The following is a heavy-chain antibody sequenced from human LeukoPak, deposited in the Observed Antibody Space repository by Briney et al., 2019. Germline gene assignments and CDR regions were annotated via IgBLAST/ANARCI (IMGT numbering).Heavy chain of an antibody. CDR3: ARDQGLITMVRGSAFDI. D-gene: IGHD3-10*01. J-gene: IGHJ3*02. CDR2: IIPILGIA. V-gene: IGHV1-69*04. Sequence: SVKVSCKASGGTFSSYAISWVRQAPGQGLEWMGRIIPILGIANYAQKFQGRVTITADKSTSTAYMELSSLRSEDTAVYYCARDQGLITMVRGSAFDIWGQGTMVTVSS. CDR1: GGTFSSYA.